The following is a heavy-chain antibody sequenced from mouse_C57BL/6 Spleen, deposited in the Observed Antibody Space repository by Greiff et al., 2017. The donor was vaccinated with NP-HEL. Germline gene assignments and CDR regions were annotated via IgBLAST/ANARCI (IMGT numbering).Heavy chain of an antibody. CDR2: IWSGGST. J-gene: IGHJ2*01. D-gene: IGHD1-2*01. V-gene: IGHV2-2*01. Sequence: VQLQQSGPGLVQPSQSLSITCTVSGFSLTSYGVHWVRQSPGTGLEWLGVIWSGGSTDYNAAFISRLSISKDNSKSQVFFKMNSLQADDTAIYYCARESSTADYFDYWGQGTTLTVSS. CDR3: ARESSTADYFDY. CDR1: GFSLTSYG.